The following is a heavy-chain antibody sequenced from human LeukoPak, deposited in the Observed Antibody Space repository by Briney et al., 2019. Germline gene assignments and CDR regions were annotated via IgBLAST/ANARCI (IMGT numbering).Heavy chain of an antibody. V-gene: IGHV1-69*06. CDR2: IIPIFGTA. D-gene: IGHD3-10*01. Sequence: SVKVSCKASGDTFSSYAISWVRQAPGQGLEWLGGIIPIFGTANYAQKFQGSFTITADKSTSTAYLELSSLRSEDTAVYFCARAVNGLTMVRGVRDYYYYMDVWGKGTTVTVSS. CDR1: GDTFSSYA. J-gene: IGHJ6*03. CDR3: ARAVNGLTMVRGVRDYYYYMDV.